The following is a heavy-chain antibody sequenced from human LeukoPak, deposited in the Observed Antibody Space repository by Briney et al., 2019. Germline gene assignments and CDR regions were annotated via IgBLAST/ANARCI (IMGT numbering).Heavy chain of an antibody. CDR1: GFTFSNAW. CDR3: TTVPPWVTTGYFNY. CDR2: IKSKTDGGTT. V-gene: IGHV3-15*01. D-gene: IGHD4-17*01. J-gene: IGHJ4*02. Sequence: GGSLRLSCATSGFTFSNAWMSWVRQAPGKGLEWVGRIKSKTDGGTTEYAAPVKGKFTISRDDSKNTVYLQMNSLKIDDTAVYYCTTVPPWVTTGYFNYWGQGTPVTVSS.